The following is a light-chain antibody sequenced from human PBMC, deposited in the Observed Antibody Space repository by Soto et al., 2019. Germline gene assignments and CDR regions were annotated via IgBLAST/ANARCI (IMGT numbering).Light chain of an antibody. J-gene: IGKJ4*01. CDR3: QQRSNGLT. Sequence: IAVKTSPSTLSVRTGPRATLSCRATQSVGTFLAWYQHKPSQAPRLLIYAASHRATGIPARFSGGGSGTDFTLTISSLEPEDFAVYYCQQRSNGLTFGGGTKVDIK. V-gene: IGKV3-11*01. CDR2: AAS. CDR1: QSVGTF.